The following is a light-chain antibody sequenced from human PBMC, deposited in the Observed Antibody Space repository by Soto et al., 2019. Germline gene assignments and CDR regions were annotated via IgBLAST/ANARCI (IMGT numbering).Light chain of an antibody. CDR1: QSVSNSF. CDR3: QQRSNWPGT. CDR2: AAS. V-gene: IGKV3D-20*02. J-gene: IGKJ3*01. Sequence: EVVLTQSPGTLSLSPGERASLSCRASQSVSNSFLAWYQQKAGQSPRLLIYAASARAIGIPARFSGSGSGTDFTLTISSLEPEDFAVYYCQQRSNWPGTFGPGTKVDIK.